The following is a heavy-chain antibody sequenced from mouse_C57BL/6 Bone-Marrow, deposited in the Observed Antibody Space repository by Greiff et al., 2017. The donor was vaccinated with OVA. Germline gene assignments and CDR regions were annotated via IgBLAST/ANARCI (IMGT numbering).Heavy chain of an antibody. D-gene: IGHD2-4*01. J-gene: IGHJ4*01. CDR2: INPNNGGT. Sequence: VQLKESGPELVKPGASVKMSCKASGYTFTDYNMHWVKQSHGKSLEWIGYINPNNGGTSYNQKFKGKATLTVNKSSSTAYMELRSLTSEDSAVYYCARTGLYDYDVGGHAMDYWGQGTSVTVSS. CDR1: GYTFTDYN. CDR3: ARTGLYDYDVGGHAMDY. V-gene: IGHV1-22*01.